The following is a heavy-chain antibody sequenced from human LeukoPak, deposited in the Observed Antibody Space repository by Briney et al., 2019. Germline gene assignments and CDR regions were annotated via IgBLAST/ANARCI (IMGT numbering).Heavy chain of an antibody. V-gene: IGHV3-11*01. J-gene: IGHJ3*02. Sequence: PGGSLRLSCAASGFTFSDYYMNWIRQAPGKGLEWVSYISSSGSTIYYADSVKGRFTISRDNSKNTLYLQVNSLRAEDTAVYYCALGLRYCSSTSCYPYAFDIWGQGTVVTVSS. CDR3: ALGLRYCSSTSCYPYAFDI. CDR1: GFTFSDYY. CDR2: ISSSGSTI. D-gene: IGHD2-2*01.